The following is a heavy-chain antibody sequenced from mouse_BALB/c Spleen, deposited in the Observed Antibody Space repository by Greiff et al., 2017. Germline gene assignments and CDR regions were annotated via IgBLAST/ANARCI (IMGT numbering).Heavy chain of an antibody. V-gene: IGHV5-12-2*01. Sequence: EVQRVESGGGLVQPGGSLKLSCAASGFTFSSYTMSWVRQTPEKRLEWVAYISNGGGSTYYPDTVKGRFTISRDNAKKTLYLQMSSLKSEDTAMYYCARHVGLGGFYYAMDYWGQGTSVTVSS. J-gene: IGHJ4*01. CDR1: GFTFSSYT. CDR2: ISNGGGST. D-gene: IGHD2-4*01. CDR3: ARHVGLGGFYYAMDY.